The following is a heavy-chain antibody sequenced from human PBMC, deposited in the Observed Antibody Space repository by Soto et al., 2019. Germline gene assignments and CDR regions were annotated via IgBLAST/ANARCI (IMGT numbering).Heavy chain of an antibody. D-gene: IGHD3-22*01. CDR3: ARDASITMIVVFITPLGY. J-gene: IGHJ4*02. V-gene: IGHV3-30*03. Sequence: PGGSLRLSCAASGFTFSSYGMHWVRQAPGKGLEWVAVISYDGSNKYYADSVKGRFTISRDNSKNTLYLQMNSLRAEDTAVYYCARDASITMIVVFITPLGYLGQGT. CDR2: ISYDGSNK. CDR1: GFTFSSYG.